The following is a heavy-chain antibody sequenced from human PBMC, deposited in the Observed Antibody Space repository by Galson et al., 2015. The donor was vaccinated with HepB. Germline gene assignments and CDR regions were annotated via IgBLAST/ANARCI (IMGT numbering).Heavy chain of an antibody. D-gene: IGHD6-19*01. V-gene: IGHV3-30*04. CDR2: ISYDGSNK. Sequence: SLRLSCAASGFTFSSYAMHWVRQAPGKGLEWVAVISYDGSNKYYADSVKGRFTISRDNSKNTLYLQMNSLRAEDTAVYYCARDESSSGWYRPYYYGMDVWGQGTTVTVSS. CDR3: ARDESSSGWYRPYYYGMDV. CDR1: GFTFSSYA. J-gene: IGHJ6*02.